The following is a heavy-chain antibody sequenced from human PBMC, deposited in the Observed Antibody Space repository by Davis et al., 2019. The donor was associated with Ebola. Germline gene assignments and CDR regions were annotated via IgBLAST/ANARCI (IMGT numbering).Heavy chain of an antibody. Sequence: PGGSLRLSCAASGFSFSSSGMHWVRQAPGKGLEWVAFIRHDVSTPYYADSVKGRFTISRDNSNNALWLQMNSLRAEDTAVYYCAKMGGYSSLLHYWGQGTPVTVSS. CDR1: GFSFSSSG. CDR2: IRHDVSTP. CDR3: AKMGGYSSLLHY. V-gene: IGHV3-30*02. J-gene: IGHJ4*02. D-gene: IGHD1-26*01.